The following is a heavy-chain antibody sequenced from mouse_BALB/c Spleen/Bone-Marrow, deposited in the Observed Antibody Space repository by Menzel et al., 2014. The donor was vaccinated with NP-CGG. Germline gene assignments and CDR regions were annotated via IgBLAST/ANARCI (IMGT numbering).Heavy chain of an antibody. D-gene: IGHD2-2*01. CDR2: TDPANGNT. J-gene: IGHJ3*01. Sequence: EVKLVESGAELVKPGASVKLSCTASGFNIEDTYVHWVKQRPEQGLEWIGRTDPANGNTKYDPKFQGKATVTSDTSSNTAYLHLNSLTSEDTAVYYCAEGYDSWFAYWGQGTLVTVSA. V-gene: IGHV14-3*02. CDR3: AEGYDSWFAY. CDR1: GFNIEDTY.